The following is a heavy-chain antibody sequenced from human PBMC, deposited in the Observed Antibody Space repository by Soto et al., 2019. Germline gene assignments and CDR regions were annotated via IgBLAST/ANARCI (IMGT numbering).Heavy chain of an antibody. J-gene: IGHJ5*02. V-gene: IGHV4-39*01. CDR1: GGSISSSSYY. CDR3: ARHTSPYGDYVGFDP. Sequence: QLQLQESGPGLVKPSETLSLTCTVSGGSISSSSYYWGWIRQPPGKGLEWIGSIYYSGSTYYNPSLKSRVTISVDTSKNQFSLKLSSVTAADTAVYYCARHTSPYGDYVGFDPWGQGTLVTVSS. D-gene: IGHD4-17*01. CDR2: IYYSGST.